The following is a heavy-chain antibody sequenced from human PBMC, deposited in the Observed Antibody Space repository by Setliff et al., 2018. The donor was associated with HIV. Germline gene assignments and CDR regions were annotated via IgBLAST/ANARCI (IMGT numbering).Heavy chain of an antibody. V-gene: IGHV4-61*09. Sequence: NPSETLSLTCAVSGGSVSSSSYYWTWIRQPAGKGLEWIGHLHSSGDAYYGPSLKSRVAMSLDTSKNQFSLRLNSVTAADTAVYYCARESPSMSLDAWGQGTLVTVSS. D-gene: IGHD3-10*02. CDR1: GGSVSSSSYY. J-gene: IGHJ1*01. CDR3: ARESPSMSLDA. CDR2: LHSSGDA.